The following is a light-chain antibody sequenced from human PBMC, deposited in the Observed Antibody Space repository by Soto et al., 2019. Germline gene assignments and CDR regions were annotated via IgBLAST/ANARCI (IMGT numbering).Light chain of an antibody. CDR3: QQYGTSTLT. Sequence: EIVLTQSPGTLSLSPGERATLSCRASQIVTSSYLAWYQQKPGQAPRLLIYGAALRATGIPDRFSGSGSGTDFTLTISRLEPEDFAVYYCQQYGTSTLTCGGGTKVEI. V-gene: IGKV3-20*01. CDR1: QIVTSSY. J-gene: IGKJ4*01. CDR2: GAA.